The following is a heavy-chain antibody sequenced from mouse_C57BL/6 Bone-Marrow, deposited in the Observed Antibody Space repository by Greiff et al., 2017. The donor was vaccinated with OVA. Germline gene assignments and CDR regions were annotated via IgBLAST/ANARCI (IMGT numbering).Heavy chain of an antibody. J-gene: IGHJ2*01. CDR1: GFTFSSYG. V-gene: IGHV5-6*01. Sequence: EVKLVESGGDLVKPGGSLKLSCAASGFTFSSYGMSWVRQTPDKRLEWVATISSGGSYTYYPDSVKGRFTISRDNAKNTLYLQMSSLKSEDTAMYYCARSTVVPTGDYWGQGTTLTVS. D-gene: IGHD1-1*01. CDR2: ISSGGSYT. CDR3: ARSTVVPTGDY.